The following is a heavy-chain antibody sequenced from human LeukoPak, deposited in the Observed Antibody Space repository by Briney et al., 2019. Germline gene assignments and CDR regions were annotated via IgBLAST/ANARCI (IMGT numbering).Heavy chain of an antibody. CDR2: ISGSGGST. CDR3: AKDLPRGYSYGYFDY. D-gene: IGHD5-18*01. V-gene: IGHV3-23*01. Sequence: GGSLRLSCAASGFTFSSYGMSWVRQAPGKGLEWVSAISGSGGSTYYADSVKGRFTISRDNSKNTLYLQMNSLRAEDTAVYYCAKDLPRGYSYGYFDYWGQGTLVTVSS. J-gene: IGHJ4*02. CDR1: GFTFSSYG.